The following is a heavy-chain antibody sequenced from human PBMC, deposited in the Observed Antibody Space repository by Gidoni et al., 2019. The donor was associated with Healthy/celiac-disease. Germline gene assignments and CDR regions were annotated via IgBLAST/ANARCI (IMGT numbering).Heavy chain of an antibody. CDR2: IYYSGST. V-gene: IGHV4-39*01. J-gene: IGHJ4*02. D-gene: IGHD6-13*01. CDR3: ARLGRIAAQGMLPDY. Sequence: QLQLQASGPGLVKPSETLSLTCTVSGGSSSSSSYYWGWIRQPPGKGLEWIGSIYYSGSTYYTPSLKSRVTISVDPSKNQFSLKLSSVTPADTAVYYCARLGRIAAQGMLPDYWGQGTLVTVSS. CDR1: GGSSSSSSYY.